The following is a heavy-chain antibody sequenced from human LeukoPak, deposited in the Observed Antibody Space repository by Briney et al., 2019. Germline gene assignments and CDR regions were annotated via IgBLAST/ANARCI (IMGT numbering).Heavy chain of an antibody. D-gene: IGHD3-22*01. CDR2: IYYSGST. Sequence: PSQTLSLTCTVSGGSISSGDYYWSWIRQPPGKGLEWIGYIYYSGSTYYNPSLKSRVTISVDTSKNQFSLKLSSVTAADAAVYYCAREGTNYYDSSGLPSYYYYMDVWGKGTTVTVSS. V-gene: IGHV4-30-4*08. CDR1: GGSISSGDYY. J-gene: IGHJ6*03. CDR3: AREGTNYYDSSGLPSYYYYMDV.